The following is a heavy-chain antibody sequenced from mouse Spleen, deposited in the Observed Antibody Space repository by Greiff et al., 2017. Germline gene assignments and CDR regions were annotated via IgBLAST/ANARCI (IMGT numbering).Heavy chain of an antibody. J-gene: IGHJ2*01. D-gene: IGHD4-1*01. V-gene: IGHV1-80*01. CDR2: IYPGDGDT. CDR3: AKSGPHTGLDY. CDR1: GYAFSSYW. Sequence: QVQLKESGAELVKPGASVKISCKASGYAFSSYWMNWVKQRPGKGLEWIGQIYPGDGDTNYNGKFKGKATLTADKSSSTAYMQLSSLTSEDSAVYFCAKSGPHTGLDYWGQGTTLTVSS.